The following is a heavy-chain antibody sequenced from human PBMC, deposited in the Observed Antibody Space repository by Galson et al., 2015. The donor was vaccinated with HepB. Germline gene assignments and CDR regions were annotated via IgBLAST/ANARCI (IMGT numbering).Heavy chain of an antibody. CDR2: IYPGDSDT. CDR1: GYSFTSYW. D-gene: IGHD5-18*01. CDR3: ARALYSYGYSPLWFRELGFDP. V-gene: IGHV5-51*03. J-gene: IGHJ5*02. Sequence: QSGAEVKKPGESLKISCKGSGYSFTSYWIGWVRQMPGKGLEWMGIIYPGDSDTRYSPSFQGQVTISADKSISTAYLQWSSLKASDTAMYYCARALYSYGYSPLWFRELGFDPWGQGTLVTVSS.